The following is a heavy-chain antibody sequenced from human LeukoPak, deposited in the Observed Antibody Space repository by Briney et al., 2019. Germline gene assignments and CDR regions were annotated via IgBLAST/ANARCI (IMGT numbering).Heavy chain of an antibody. D-gene: IGHD3-22*01. CDR3: ARNLYDSGGYYLGLDY. CDR1: GFTFRSYW. Sequence: GRSLRLSWAASGFTFRSYWMHWVRQAPGKGLVWVSHIDTDGSTATYADSVRGRFTISRDNAKNTLYLQMNSLSAEDTAVYYCARNLYDSGGYYLGLDYWGQGTLVTVSS. J-gene: IGHJ4*02. V-gene: IGHV3-74*01. CDR2: IDTDGSTA.